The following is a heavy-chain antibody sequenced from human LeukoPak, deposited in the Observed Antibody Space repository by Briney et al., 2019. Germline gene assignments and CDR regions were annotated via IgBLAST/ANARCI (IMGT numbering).Heavy chain of an antibody. V-gene: IGHV3-48*03. CDR1: GFTFSTYE. D-gene: IGHD1-26*01. J-gene: IGHJ4*02. Sequence: GGSLRLSCAASGFTFSTYEMNWVRQAPGKGLEWLSYFSSSGNTIYYADSMKGRFTISRDNAKNSLYLQMNSLRADDTAVYYWARDLEMGSNGAYWGQGTLVTVSS. CDR3: ARDLEMGSNGAY. CDR2: FSSSGNTI.